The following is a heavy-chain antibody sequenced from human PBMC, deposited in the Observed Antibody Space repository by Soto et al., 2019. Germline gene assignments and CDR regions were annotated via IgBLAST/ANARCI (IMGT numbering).Heavy chain of an antibody. CDR1: GFTVSNNY. D-gene: IGHD3-10*01. CDR3: GSRGGGGGY. J-gene: IGHJ4*02. Sequence: EVQLVESGGGLIQPGGSLRLSCAVSGFTVSNNYMSWVRQAPGKGLEGVSVIYSGGYTAYGDSVKGRFTISRDNSKNTLSFQMNTRGAETRAFFFWGSRGGGGGYWGQGTLVTVSS. V-gene: IGHV3-53*01. CDR2: IYSGGYT.